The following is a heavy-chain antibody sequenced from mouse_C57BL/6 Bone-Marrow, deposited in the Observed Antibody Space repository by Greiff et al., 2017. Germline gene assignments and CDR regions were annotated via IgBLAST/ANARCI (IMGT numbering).Heavy chain of an antibody. CDR2: IYPGDGDT. V-gene: IGHV1-80*01. D-gene: IGHD2-4*01. CDR1: GYAFSSYW. Sequence: VQLQQSGAELVKPGASVKISCKASGYAFSSYWMNWVKQRPGKGLEWIGQIYPGDGDTNYNGKFKGKATLTADKSSSTAYMQLSSLTSEDSAVYFCARSIYYDYDWFAYWGQGTLVTVSA. CDR3: ARSIYYDYDWFAY. J-gene: IGHJ3*01.